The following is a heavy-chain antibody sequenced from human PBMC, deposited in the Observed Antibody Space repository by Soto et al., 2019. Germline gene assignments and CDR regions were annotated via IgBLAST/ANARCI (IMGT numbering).Heavy chain of an antibody. D-gene: IGHD5-18*01. J-gene: IGHJ6*02. CDR1: GFTFSSYA. CDR3: AKVDTAMVTFYYGMDV. V-gene: IGHV3-23*01. CDR2: ISGSGGST. Sequence: PGGSLRLSCAASGFTFSSYAMSWVRQAPGKGLEWVSAISGSGGSTYYADSVKGRFTISRDNSKNTLYLQMNSLRAEDTAVYYCAKVDTAMVTFYYGMDVWGQGTTVTV.